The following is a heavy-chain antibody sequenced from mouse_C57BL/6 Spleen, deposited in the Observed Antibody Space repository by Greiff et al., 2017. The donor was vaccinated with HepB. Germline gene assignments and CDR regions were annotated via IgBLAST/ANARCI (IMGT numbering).Heavy chain of an antibody. CDR3: ARHYGSHYYAMDY. CDR2: ISSGSSTI. CDR1: GFTFSDYG. V-gene: IGHV5-17*01. D-gene: IGHD1-1*01. Sequence: EVMLVESGGGLVKPGGSLKLSCAASGFTFSDYGMHWVRQAPEKGLEWVAYISSGSSTIYYADTVKGRFTIPRDNAKNTLFLQMTSLRSEDTAMYYCARHYGSHYYAMDYWGQGTSVTVSS. J-gene: IGHJ4*01.